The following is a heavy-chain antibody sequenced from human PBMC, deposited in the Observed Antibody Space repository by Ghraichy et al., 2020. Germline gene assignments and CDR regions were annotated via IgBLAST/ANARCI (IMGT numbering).Heavy chain of an antibody. J-gene: IGHJ4*02. CDR2: INHSGST. CDR3: ARHTGSYHSLVKY. Sequence: SETLSLTCAVYGGSFSGYYWSWIRQPPGKGLEWIGEINHSGSTNYNPSLKSRVTISVDTSKNQFSLKLSSVTAADTAVYYCARHTGSYHSLVKYWGQGTLVTVSS. D-gene: IGHD1-26*01. CDR1: GGSFSGYY. V-gene: IGHV4-34*01.